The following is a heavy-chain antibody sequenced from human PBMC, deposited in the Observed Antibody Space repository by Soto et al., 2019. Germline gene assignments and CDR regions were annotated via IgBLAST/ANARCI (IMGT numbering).Heavy chain of an antibody. J-gene: IGHJ4*02. CDR2: ISSSSSTI. CDR3: AREAAWELTYYDY. CDR1: GFTFSSYS. Sequence: EVQLVESGGGLVQPGGSLSLSCAASGFTFSSYSMNWVRQAPGKGLEWVSYISSSSSTIYYADSVKGRFTISRDNAKNSLYLQMNSLRDEDTAVYYCAREAAWELTYYDYWGQGTLVTVSS. D-gene: IGHD1-26*01. V-gene: IGHV3-48*02.